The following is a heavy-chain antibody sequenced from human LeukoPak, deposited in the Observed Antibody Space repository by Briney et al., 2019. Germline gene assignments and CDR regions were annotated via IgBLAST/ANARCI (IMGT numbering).Heavy chain of an antibody. V-gene: IGHV4-61*08. J-gene: IGHJ4*02. CDR3: ARAREYSYGYALDY. Sequence: SETLSLTCTVSGGSISSGGYYWSWIRQPPGKGLEWIGYIYYSGSTNYNPSLKSRVAISVDTSKNQFSLKLSSVTAADTAVYYCARAREYSYGYALDYWGQGTLVTVSS. D-gene: IGHD5-18*01. CDR1: GGSISSGGYY. CDR2: IYYSGST.